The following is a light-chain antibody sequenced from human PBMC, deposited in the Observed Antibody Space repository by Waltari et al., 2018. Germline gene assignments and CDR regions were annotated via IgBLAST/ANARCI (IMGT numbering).Light chain of an antibody. Sequence: DIQMTQSQSSLSASAGDRVNITCRASQGISTYLNWYQQKPGKAPKRLISAASSLESGVPSRFSGSGSGTDFTLTISSLQPEDFATYYCLQYNSNPYSFGQGTKVEIK. CDR2: AAS. V-gene: IGKV1-17*01. CDR3: LQYNSNPYS. J-gene: IGKJ2*03. CDR1: QGISTY.